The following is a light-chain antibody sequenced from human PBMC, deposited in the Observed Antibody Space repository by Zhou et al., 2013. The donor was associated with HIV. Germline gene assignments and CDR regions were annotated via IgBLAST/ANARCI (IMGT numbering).Light chain of an antibody. Sequence: DFVLTQSPLSLPVTLGQPASISCRSSQSLVHSDGNTYLNWFQQRPGHSPRRLIYKVSNRDSGVPDRFSGSGSGTDFTLKISRVEAEDVGVYYCMRGTHWPWTFGQGTKVE. J-gene: IGKJ1*01. CDR1: QSLVHSDGNTY. CDR3: MRGTHWPWT. CDR2: KVS. V-gene: IGKV2-30*02.